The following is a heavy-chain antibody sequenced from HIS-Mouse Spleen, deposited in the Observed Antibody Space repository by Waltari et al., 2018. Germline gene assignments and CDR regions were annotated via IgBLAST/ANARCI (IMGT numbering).Heavy chain of an antibody. CDR1: GFTFSSYG. D-gene: IGHD6-19*01. Sequence: QVQLVESGGGVVQPGRSLRLSCAASGFTFSSYGMHWVRRAPGKGLEWVAVISYDGSNKYYADSVKGRFTISRDNSKNTLYLQMNSLRDEDTAVYYCAKASSGWLDYWGQGTLVTVSS. J-gene: IGHJ4*02. CDR3: AKASSGWLDY. V-gene: IGHV3-30*18. CDR2: ISYDGSNK.